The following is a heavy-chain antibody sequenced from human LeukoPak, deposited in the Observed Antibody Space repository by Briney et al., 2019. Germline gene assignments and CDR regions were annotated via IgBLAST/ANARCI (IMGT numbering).Heavy chain of an antibody. J-gene: IGHJ4*02. CDR3: ARGHSSSWSFFDY. Sequence: GGSLRLSCAASGFTFSSFGMHLGRQAPGKGLEWGAIISYDGSPKYYAGSVKGRFTISRDNSKNTLYLQMNSLRAEDTAVYSCARGHSSSWSFFDYWGQGALVTVSS. CDR2: ISYDGSPK. CDR1: GFTFSSFG. V-gene: IGHV3-30*03. D-gene: IGHD6-13*01.